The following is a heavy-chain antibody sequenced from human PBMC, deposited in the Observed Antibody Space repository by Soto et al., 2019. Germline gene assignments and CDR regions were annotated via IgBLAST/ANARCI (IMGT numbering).Heavy chain of an antibody. Sequence: EVQLLESGGGLVQLGGSLRLSCAASGFTFSNYAMSWVRQAPGKGLEWVSTISGVGGTTYYADSVKGRFTIARDNSKNTLYLQMSSLRADDMAVYYCAKDRSQSMMGDWFDPWGQGTLVTVSS. J-gene: IGHJ5*02. CDR3: AKDRSQSMMGDWFDP. CDR2: ISGVGGTT. CDR1: GFTFSNYA. V-gene: IGHV3-23*01. D-gene: IGHD3-22*01.